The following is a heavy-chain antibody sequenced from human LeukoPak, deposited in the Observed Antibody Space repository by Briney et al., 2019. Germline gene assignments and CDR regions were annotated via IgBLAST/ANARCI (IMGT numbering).Heavy chain of an antibody. V-gene: IGHV4-38-2*01. CDR3: ARFSSTSWWKYYFDY. Sequence: SETLSLTCAVSGYSISSGYYWGWIRQPPGKGLEWIGSIYHSGSTYYNPSLKSRVTISVDTSKNQFSLKLSSVTAPDTAVYYCARFSSTSWWKYYFDYWGQGTLVTVSS. J-gene: IGHJ4*02. CDR2: IYHSGST. CDR1: GYSISSGYY. D-gene: IGHD2-2*01.